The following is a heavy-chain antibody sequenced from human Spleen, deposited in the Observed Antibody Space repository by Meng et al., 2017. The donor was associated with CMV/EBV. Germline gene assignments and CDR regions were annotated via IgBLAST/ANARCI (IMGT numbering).Heavy chain of an antibody. J-gene: IGHJ6*02. D-gene: IGHD3-16*01. CDR3: ARAFKAYLGYYYYGMDV. Sequence: SVQVSCKASGYTFTSYAISWVRQAPGQGLEWMGGIIPIFGTANYAQKFQGRVTITTDESTSTAYMELSSLRSEDTAVYYCARAFKAYLGYYYYGMDVWGQGTTVTVSS. V-gene: IGHV1-69*05. CDR2: IIPIFGTA. CDR1: GYTFTSYA.